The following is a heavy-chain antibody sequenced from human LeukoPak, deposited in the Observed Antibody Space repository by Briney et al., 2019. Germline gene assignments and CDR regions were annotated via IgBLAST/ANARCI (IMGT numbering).Heavy chain of an antibody. CDR2: IYYSGST. CDR3: ARDCSGGSCYSSEEDAFDI. Sequence: SETLSLTCTVSGGSISSGDYYWSWIRQPPGKGLEWIGYIYYSGSTYYNPSLKSRVTISVDTSKNQFSLKLSSVTAADTAVYYCARDCSGGSCYSSEEDAFDIWGQGTMVTVSS. J-gene: IGHJ3*02. CDR1: GGSISSGDYY. V-gene: IGHV4-30-4*02. D-gene: IGHD2-15*01.